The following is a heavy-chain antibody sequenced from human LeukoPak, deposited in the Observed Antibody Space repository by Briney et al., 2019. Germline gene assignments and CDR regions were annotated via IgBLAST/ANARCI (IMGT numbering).Heavy chain of an antibody. D-gene: IGHD6-19*01. CDR2: IRSKANSYAA. J-gene: IGHJ4*02. CDR1: GFTFSGSA. V-gene: IGHV3-73*01. Sequence: PGGSLKLSCAASGFTFSGSAMHWVRQASGKGLEWVGRIRSKANSYAAAYAASVKGRFTISRDDSKNTAYLQMNSLKTEDTAVYYCTRPGVISGWADYWGREPWSPSPQ. CDR3: TRPGVISGWADY.